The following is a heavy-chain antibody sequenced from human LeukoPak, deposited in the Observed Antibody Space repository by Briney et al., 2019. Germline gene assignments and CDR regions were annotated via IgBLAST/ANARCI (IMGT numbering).Heavy chain of an antibody. CDR1: GFTFSRYW. J-gene: IGHJ4*02. Sequence: PGGSLRLSCEASGFTFSRYWMAWVRQAAGKEPEWVANMRQDGGEIYYVDSVKGRVTISRDNARNFLYLQMNTLRVEDTAVYYCARDKITGPTNFDSWGQGTLVTVSS. CDR3: ARDKITGPTNFDS. CDR2: MRQDGGEI. D-gene: IGHD1-14*01. V-gene: IGHV3-7*01.